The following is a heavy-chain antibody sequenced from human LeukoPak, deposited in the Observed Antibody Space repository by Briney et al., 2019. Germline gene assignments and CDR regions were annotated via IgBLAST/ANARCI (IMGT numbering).Heavy chain of an antibody. V-gene: IGHV1-2*02. J-gene: IGHJ4*02. D-gene: IGHD6-19*01. CDR1: GYTLTGYY. Sequence: ASVKVSCKASGYTLTGYYMHWVRQAPGQGLEWMGSINPNSGGTNYAQKFQGRVTMTRDTSISTAYMELSRLRSDDTAVYYCARVLPPGYSSGWYDYWGQGTLVTVSS. CDR3: ARVLPPGYSSGWYDY. CDR2: INPNSGGT.